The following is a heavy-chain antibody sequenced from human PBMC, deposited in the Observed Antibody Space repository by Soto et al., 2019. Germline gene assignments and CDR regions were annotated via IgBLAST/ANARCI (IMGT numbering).Heavy chain of an antibody. Sequence: PSETLSLTCTVSGGSISSSSYYWGWIRQPPGKGLEWIGSIYYSGSTYYNPSLKSQVTISVDTSKNQFSLKLSSVTAADTAVYYCARLGYDILTGYTYYFDYWGQGTLVTVSS. V-gene: IGHV4-39*01. CDR3: ARLGYDILTGYTYYFDY. CDR2: IYYSGST. D-gene: IGHD3-9*01. CDR1: GGSISSSSYY. J-gene: IGHJ4*02.